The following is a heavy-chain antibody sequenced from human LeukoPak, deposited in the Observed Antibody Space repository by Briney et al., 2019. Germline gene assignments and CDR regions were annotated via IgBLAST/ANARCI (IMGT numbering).Heavy chain of an antibody. J-gene: IGHJ4*02. CDR2: IIPICGTA. CDR3: ARYKGSPYYSGGSCTNDY. Sequence: ASVKVSCKASGGTFSSYAISWVRQAPGQGLEWMGGIIPICGTANYAQKFQGRVTITADESTSTAYMELSSLRSEDTAVYYCARYKGSPYYSGGSCTNDYWGPGTLVTVSS. D-gene: IGHD2-15*01. V-gene: IGHV1-69*13. CDR1: GGTFSSYA.